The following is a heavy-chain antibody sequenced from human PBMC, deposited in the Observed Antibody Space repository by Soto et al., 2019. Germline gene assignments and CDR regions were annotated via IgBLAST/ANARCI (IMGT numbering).Heavy chain of an antibody. D-gene: IGHD6-13*01. V-gene: IGHV3-23*01. CDR2: ISGSGGST. J-gene: IGHJ4*02. CDR1: GFTFSSYA. CDR3: AKLSSSWSRPILDH. Sequence: GGSLRLSCAASGFTFSSYAMAWVRQAPGKGLEWVSIISGSGGSTYHADSVKGRFTISRDNSKNTLYLQMNSLRAEDTAIYYCAKLSSSWSRPILDHWGQGTLVTVSS.